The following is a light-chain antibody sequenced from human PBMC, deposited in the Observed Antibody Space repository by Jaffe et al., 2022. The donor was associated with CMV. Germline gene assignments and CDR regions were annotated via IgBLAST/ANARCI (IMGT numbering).Light chain of an antibody. CDR3: QQYGTSPYT. Sequence: EIVLTQSPDTLSLSPGERATLSCRASQSVSSNYLGWYQQIPGQAPRLLIYGTSSRATGIPNRFSGSGSGTDFTLTISRLEPEDFAVYYCQQYGTSPYTFGQGTKLEIK. CDR2: GTS. J-gene: IGKJ2*01. V-gene: IGKV3-20*01. CDR1: QSVSSNY.